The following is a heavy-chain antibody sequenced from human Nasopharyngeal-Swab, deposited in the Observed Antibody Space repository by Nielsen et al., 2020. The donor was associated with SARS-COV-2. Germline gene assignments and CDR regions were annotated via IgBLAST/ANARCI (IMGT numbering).Heavy chain of an antibody. V-gene: IGHV3-74*01. CDR2: INSDGSST. J-gene: IGHJ4*02. D-gene: IGHD6-13*01. CDR1: GFTFSSYW. Sequence: GESLKISCAASGFTFSSYWMRWVRQAPGKGLVWVSRINSDGSSTSSADSVKGRFTISRDNAKNTLYLQMNSLRAEDTAVYYCAIIAAAGTHYWGQGTLVTVSS. CDR3: AIIAAAGTHY.